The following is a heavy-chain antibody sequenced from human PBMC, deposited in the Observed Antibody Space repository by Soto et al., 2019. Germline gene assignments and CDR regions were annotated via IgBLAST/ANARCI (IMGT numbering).Heavy chain of an antibody. CDR1: GYTFTSYG. CDR3: ARDRDDILTGPGPYYFDY. V-gene: IGHV1-18*01. CDR2: ISAYNGNT. Sequence: GASVKVSCKASGYTFTSYGMSWVRQAPGQGLEWMGWISAYNGNTNYAQKLQGRVTMTTDTSTSTAYMELRSLRSDDTAVYYCARDRDDILTGPGPYYFDYWGQGTLVTVSS. J-gene: IGHJ4*02. D-gene: IGHD3-9*01.